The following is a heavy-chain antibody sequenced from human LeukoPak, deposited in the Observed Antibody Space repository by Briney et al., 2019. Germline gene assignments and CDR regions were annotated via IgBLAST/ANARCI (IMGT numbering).Heavy chain of an antibody. D-gene: IGHD6-19*01. CDR3: ARDVRSGWYGSENWFDP. Sequence: SETLSLTCAVYGGSFSGYYWSWIRQPPGKGLEWIGEISHSGSTNYNPSLKSRVTISVDTSKNQFSLKLSSVTAADTAVYYCARDVRSGWYGSENWFDPWGQGTLVTVSS. CDR1: GGSFSGYY. CDR2: ISHSGST. J-gene: IGHJ5*02. V-gene: IGHV4-34*01.